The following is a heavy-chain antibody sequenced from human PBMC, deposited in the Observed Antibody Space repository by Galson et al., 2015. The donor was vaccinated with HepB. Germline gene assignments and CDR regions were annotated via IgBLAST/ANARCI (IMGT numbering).Heavy chain of an antibody. CDR1: GFTVSSNY. CDR2: LSYDGSTT. J-gene: IGHJ4*02. Sequence: SLRLSCAASGFTVSSNYMSWVRQAPGKGLEWVAVLSYDGSTTDYASSVRGRFTISRDTYRKTLYLQMDSLTPDDTAMYFCARESDRRFYFEHWGQGTLVAVSS. CDR3: ARESDRRFYFEH. V-gene: IGHV3-30*03.